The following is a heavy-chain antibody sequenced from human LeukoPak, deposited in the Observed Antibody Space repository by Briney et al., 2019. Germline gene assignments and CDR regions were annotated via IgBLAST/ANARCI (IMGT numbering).Heavy chain of an antibody. Sequence: GGSLRLSWAASGFTFSSHAMHWVRQAPGKGLEWVALISNDGRNKNYADSVKGRFTISRDNSKNTLYLQMNSLRAEDTAVYYCGRDRDSSGYYYSVDCWGQGTLVTVSS. V-gene: IGHV3-30*04. J-gene: IGHJ4*02. CDR2: ISNDGRNK. CDR3: GRDRDSSGYYYSVDC. D-gene: IGHD3-22*01. CDR1: GFTFSSHA.